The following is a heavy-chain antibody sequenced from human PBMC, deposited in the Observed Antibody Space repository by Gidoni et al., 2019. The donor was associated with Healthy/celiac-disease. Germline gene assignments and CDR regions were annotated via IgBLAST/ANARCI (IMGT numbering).Heavy chain of an antibody. CDR2: INHSGST. CDR1: GGSFSGYY. D-gene: IGHD4-4*01. Sequence: QVQLQQWGAGLLKPSETLSPTCAVYGGSFSGYYWSWIRQPPGKGLEWIGEINHSGSTNYNPSLKSRVTISVDTSKNQFSLKLSSVTAADTAVYYCARGSIYYYYMDVWGKGTTVTVSS. V-gene: IGHV4-34*01. J-gene: IGHJ6*03. CDR3: ARGSIYYYYMDV.